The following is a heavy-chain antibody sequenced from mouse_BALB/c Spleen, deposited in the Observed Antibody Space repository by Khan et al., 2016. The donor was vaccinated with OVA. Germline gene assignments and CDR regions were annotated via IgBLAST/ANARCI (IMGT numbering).Heavy chain of an antibody. Sequence: QIQLVQSGPELKKPGETVRISCKASGYTFTTAGMQWVQKMPGKGLKWIGWINIHSGVPKYAEDFKGRFVFSLETSASTAYLQITNLKNEDTATYFCARGGAAYYRNDGGAMDYWGQGTSVTGSS. J-gene: IGHJ4*01. V-gene: IGHV9-4*02. CDR1: GYTFTTAG. CDR3: ARGGAAYYRNDGGAMDY. D-gene: IGHD2-14*01. CDR2: INIHSGVP.